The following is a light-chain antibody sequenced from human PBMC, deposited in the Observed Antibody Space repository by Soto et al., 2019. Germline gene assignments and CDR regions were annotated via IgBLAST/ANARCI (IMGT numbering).Light chain of an antibody. Sequence: QSVLTQPASVSGSPGQSITISCTGTSSDVGGYNYVSWHQQHPGKAPKLMSYAVTDRPSGVSSRFSGSKSGNTASLTISGLQAEDEADYYCSSYTSSSTLFGTGTKVTVL. CDR3: SSYTSSSTL. CDR1: SSDVGGYNY. J-gene: IGLJ1*01. V-gene: IGLV2-14*01. CDR2: AVT.